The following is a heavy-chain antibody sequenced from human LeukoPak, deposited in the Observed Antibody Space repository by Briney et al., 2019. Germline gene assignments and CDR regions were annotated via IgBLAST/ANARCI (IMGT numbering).Heavy chain of an antibody. CDR2: MNPNSGNT. CDR1: GYTFTSYD. Sequence: ASVKVSCKASGYTFTSYDINWVRQATGQGLEWMGWMNPNSGNTGYAQKFQGRVTMTRNTSISTAYMELSSLRSEDTAVYYCARFPLGVATNLGGRDYWGQGTLVTVSS. D-gene: IGHD5-12*01. V-gene: IGHV1-8*01. CDR3: ARFPLGVATNLGGRDY. J-gene: IGHJ4*02.